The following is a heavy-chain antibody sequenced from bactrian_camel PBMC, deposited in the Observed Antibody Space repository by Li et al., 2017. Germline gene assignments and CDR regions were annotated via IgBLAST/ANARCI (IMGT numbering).Heavy chain of an antibody. CDR1: GELYDAFC. CDR2: IYPGSDTA. Sequence: DVQLVESGGGLVQPGGSLRLACKFSGELYDAFCLGWFRQPPGKEREGAATIYPGSDTAYIAASVKGRFTISRDNAKTTMYLQMSRLKPEDTAVYHCAEHGWVVDVRCDWTQGTQVTVS. V-gene: IGHV3S19*01. D-gene: IGHD3*01. J-gene: IGHJ4*01.